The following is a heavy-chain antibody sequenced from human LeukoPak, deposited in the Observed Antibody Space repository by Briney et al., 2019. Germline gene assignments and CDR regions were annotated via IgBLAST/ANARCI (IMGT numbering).Heavy chain of an antibody. D-gene: IGHD6-19*01. CDR2: INPNSGGT. V-gene: IGHV1-2*02. Sequence: ASVKVSCKASGYTFTGYYMHWVRQAPGQGLEWMGWINPNSGGTNYAQKFQGRVTMTRDTSISTAYMELSRLRSDDTAVYYCARMPRVAVALSWYFDLWGRGTLVTVSS. J-gene: IGHJ2*01. CDR3: ARMPRVAVALSWYFDL. CDR1: GYTFTGYY.